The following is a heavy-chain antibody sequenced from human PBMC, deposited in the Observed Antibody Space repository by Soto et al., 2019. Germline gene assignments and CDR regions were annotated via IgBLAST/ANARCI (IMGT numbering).Heavy chain of an antibody. CDR1: GSTFSDHY. CDR3: TRGYSGVDVYAFDI. D-gene: IGHD1-26*01. J-gene: IGHJ3*02. V-gene: IGHV3-72*01. Sequence: AGGSLRLSCAASGSTFSDHYMDWVRQAPGRRLEWVGRSGNRANSDTTEYASSVKGRSTISRDDSKSSMYLQMNSLRTDDTATYYCTRGYSGVDVYAFDIWGQGTLVTVSS. CDR2: SGNRANSDTT.